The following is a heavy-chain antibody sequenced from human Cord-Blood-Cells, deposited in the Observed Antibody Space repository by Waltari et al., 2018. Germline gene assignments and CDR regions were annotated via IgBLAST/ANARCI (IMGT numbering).Heavy chain of an antibody. CDR2: IYHIGCT. V-gene: IGHV4-4*02. CDR1: GGSISSSNW. CDR3: ARALYAFDI. Sequence: QVQLQESGPGLVKPSGTLSLTCAVSGGSISSSNWWSWVRQPPGKWREWIGEIYHIGCTNDNPSRKSRVTRSGDKSKNHFSLKLSSVTAADTAVYYCARALYAFDIWGQGTMVTVSS. J-gene: IGHJ3*02.